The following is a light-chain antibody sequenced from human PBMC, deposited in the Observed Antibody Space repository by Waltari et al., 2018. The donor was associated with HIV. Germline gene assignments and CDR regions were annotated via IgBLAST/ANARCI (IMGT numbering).Light chain of an antibody. CDR1: SRDVGGYNF. V-gene: IGLV2-14*01. J-gene: IGLJ3*02. CDR3: SSYKSSSIVVV. CDR2: EVS. Sequence: QSALTQPASVSGSPGQSITISCTGTSRDVGGYNFVSWYQQYPGQAPKLLIYEVSYRPSGVSNRFSGSKSGNTASLTISGLQAEDEADYYCSSYKSSSIVVVFGGGTRLAVL.